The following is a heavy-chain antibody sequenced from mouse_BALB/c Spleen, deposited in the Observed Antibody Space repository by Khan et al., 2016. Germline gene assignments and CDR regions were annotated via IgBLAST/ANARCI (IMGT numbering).Heavy chain of an antibody. Sequence: DLVKPGASVKLSCKASGYTFTSYWINWIKQRPGQGLEWIGRIAPGSGSTYYNEMFKGKATLTVDTSSSTAYIQLSSLSSEDSAVCFYARGETVPLMDYWGQGTSVTVSS. CDR1: GYTFTSYW. V-gene: IGHV1S41*01. J-gene: IGHJ4*01. CDR2: IAPGSGST. CDR3: ARGETVPLMDY. D-gene: IGHD1-1*01.